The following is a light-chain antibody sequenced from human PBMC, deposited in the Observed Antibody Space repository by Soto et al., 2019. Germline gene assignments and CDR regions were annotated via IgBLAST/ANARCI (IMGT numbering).Light chain of an antibody. V-gene: IGKV3-15*01. Sequence: EIVMTQSPVILSVSPGERATLSCGASQSVSSSLAWYQQKPGQAPRLLIYDASTRATGIPARFSGSGSGTEFTLTISSLQSEDFAVYYCQQYNNWPPWTFGQGTKVEIK. J-gene: IGKJ1*01. CDR1: QSVSSS. CDR2: DAS. CDR3: QQYNNWPPWT.